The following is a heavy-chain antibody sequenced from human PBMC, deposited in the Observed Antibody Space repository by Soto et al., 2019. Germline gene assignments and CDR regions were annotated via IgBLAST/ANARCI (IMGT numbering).Heavy chain of an antibody. Sequence: SETLSLTCTVSGGSISSRSYYWGWIRQPPGKGLEWIGSIYYSGSTYYNPSLKSRVTISVDTSKNQFSLKLSSVTAADTAVYYCARGGGGNYDSSWFDYWGQGTLVTVSS. CDR2: IYYSGST. CDR3: ARGGGGNYDSSWFDY. CDR1: GGSISSRSYY. J-gene: IGHJ4*02. V-gene: IGHV4-39*01. D-gene: IGHD3-22*01.